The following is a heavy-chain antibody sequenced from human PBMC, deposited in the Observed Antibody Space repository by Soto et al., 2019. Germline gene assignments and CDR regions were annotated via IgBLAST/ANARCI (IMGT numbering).Heavy chain of an antibody. V-gene: IGHV4-30-4*01. CDR1: GGSISSGDYY. J-gene: IGHJ4*02. CDR3: ARDLISDIVVVPAAIDQDY. Sequence: QVQLQESGPGLVKPSQTLSLTCTVSGGSISSGDYYWSWIRQPPGKGLEWIGYIYYSGSTYYNPSLNSRDTISVDTSKNQFSLKLSSVTAADTAVYYCARDLISDIVVVPAAIDQDYWGQGTLVTVSS. CDR2: IYYSGST. D-gene: IGHD2-2*02.